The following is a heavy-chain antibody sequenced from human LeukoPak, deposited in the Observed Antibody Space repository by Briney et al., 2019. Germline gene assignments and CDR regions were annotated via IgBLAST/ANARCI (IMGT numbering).Heavy chain of an antibody. J-gene: IGHJ4*02. CDR2: INSNSGGT. D-gene: IGHD3-22*01. CDR3: ARVDDSSGYPDY. Sequence: ASVKVSCKASGYTFTDDYMHWMRQAPGQGLEWMGWINSNSGGTKYAQKFQGRVTMTRDTSINTTYMELSSLRSEDTAVYYCARVDDSSGYPDYWGQGTLVTVSS. V-gene: IGHV1-2*02. CDR1: GYTFTDDY.